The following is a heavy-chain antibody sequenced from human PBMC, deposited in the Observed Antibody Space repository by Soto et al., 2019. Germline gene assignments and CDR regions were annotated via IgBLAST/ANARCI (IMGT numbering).Heavy chain of an antibody. CDR2: ISYDGSNK. CDR3: AKDRYCSGGSCLNFYGMDV. J-gene: IGHJ6*02. V-gene: IGHV3-30*18. CDR1: GFIFISYG. D-gene: IGHD2-15*01. Sequence: GVSLRLSCAASGFIFISYGMHWVRQAPGKGLDWVAVISYDGSNKYYADSVKGRFTISRDNSKNTLYLQMNSLRAEDTAVYYCAKDRYCSGGSCLNFYGMDVWGQGTTVTVSS.